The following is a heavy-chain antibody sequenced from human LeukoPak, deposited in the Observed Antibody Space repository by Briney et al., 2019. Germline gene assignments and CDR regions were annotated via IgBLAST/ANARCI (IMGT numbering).Heavy chain of an antibody. CDR1: GFTFSRYP. V-gene: IGHV3-64D*09. CDR3: VSYGMSRTYFFDN. D-gene: IGHD5-18*01. Sequence: GGALRLSCSASGFTFSRYPMSWVRQAPGKGLEFVSTTTSNGGTTYYGDAVKGRFTVSRDNSKNTLYPQMCSLTVFFTGGNYCVSYGMSRTYFFDNWGEGTLVTVSS. J-gene: IGHJ4*02. CDR2: TTSNGGTT.